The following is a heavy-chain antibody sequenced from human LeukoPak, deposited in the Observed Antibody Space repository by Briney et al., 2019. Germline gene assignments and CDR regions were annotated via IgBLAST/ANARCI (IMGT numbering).Heavy chain of an antibody. D-gene: IGHD2-15*01. V-gene: IGHV3-43D*03. J-gene: IGHJ6*03. CDR2: ISWDGGST. CDR1: GFTFDDYA. Sequence: GGSLRLSCAASGFTFDDYAMHWVRQAPGKGLEWVSLISWDGGSTYYADSVKGRFTISRDNSKNSLYLKMNSLRAEDTALYFCAKCAECSGGTCYSSSCYMDVWGKGTTVTVSS. CDR3: AKCAECSGGTCYSSSCYMDV.